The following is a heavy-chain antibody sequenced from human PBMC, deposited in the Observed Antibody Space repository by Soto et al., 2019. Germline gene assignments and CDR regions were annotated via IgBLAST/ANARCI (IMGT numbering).Heavy chain of an antibody. D-gene: IGHD1-26*01. CDR3: ARDRVKVGATYYYYGMDV. Sequence: GGSLRLSCAASGFTFSSYSMNWVRQAPGKGLEWVSSISSSSSYIYYADSVKGRFTISRDNAKNSLYLQMNSLRAEDTAVYYGARDRVKVGATYYYYGMDVWGQGTTVTVSS. CDR2: ISSSSSYI. CDR1: GFTFSSYS. V-gene: IGHV3-21*01. J-gene: IGHJ6*02.